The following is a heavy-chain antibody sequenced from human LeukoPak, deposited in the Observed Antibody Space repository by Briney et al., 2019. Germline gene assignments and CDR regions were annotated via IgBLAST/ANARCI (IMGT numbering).Heavy chain of an antibody. CDR2: ITTSGGST. V-gene: IGHV3-23*01. CDR3: AKDHYVSGRYDAFDI. CDR1: GFTFSSYA. J-gene: IGHJ3*02. D-gene: IGHD3-10*01. Sequence: AGGSMRLSCGASGFTFSSYAMSWVRQAPGEGLEWVSSITTSGGSTYYADSVKGRFTISRDNAKNTLYLQMNSLRAEDTAVYYCAKDHYVSGRYDAFDIWGQGTMVTVSS.